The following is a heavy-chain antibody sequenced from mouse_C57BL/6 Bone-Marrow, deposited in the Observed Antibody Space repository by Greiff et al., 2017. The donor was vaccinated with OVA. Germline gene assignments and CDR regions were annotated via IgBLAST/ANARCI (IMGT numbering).Heavy chain of an antibody. D-gene: IGHD4-1*02. CDR2: IHPNSGST. J-gene: IGHJ3*01. V-gene: IGHV1-64*01. CDR3: ASTGTRGAWFAY. CDR1: GYTFTSYW. Sequence: QVQLQQPGAELVKPGASVKLSCKASGYTFTSYWMHWVKQRPGQGLEWIGTIHPNSGSTNYHEKFKSKATLTVDKSSSTAYMQLSSLTSEDSAVYYCASTGTRGAWFAYWGQGTLVTVSA.